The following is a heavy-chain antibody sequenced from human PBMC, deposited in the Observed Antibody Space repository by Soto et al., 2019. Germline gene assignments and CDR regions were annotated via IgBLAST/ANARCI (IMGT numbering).Heavy chain of an antibody. CDR1: GGSIGSSSYY. V-gene: IGHV4-39*01. CDR3: ARSMGAFDI. J-gene: IGHJ3*02. CDR2: IYYSGST. Sequence: ASETLSLTCTVSGGSIGSSSYYWGWIRQPPGKGLEWIGSIYYSGSTYYNPSLKSRVTISVDTSKNQFSLKLSSVTAADTAVYYCARSMGAFDIWGQGTMVTVSS. D-gene: IGHD3-16*01.